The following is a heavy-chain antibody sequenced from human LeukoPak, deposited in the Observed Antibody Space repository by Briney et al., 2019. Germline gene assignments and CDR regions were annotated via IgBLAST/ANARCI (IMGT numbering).Heavy chain of an antibody. Sequence: ASVKVSCKASGYTFTGYYMHWVRQASGQGLEWMGWINPNSGGTSYAQKFQGRVTMTRDTSISTAYMELSRLRSDDTAVYYCARDFFRGNYFDYWGQGTLVTVSS. CDR3: ARDFFRGNYFDY. CDR1: GYTFTGYY. D-gene: IGHD3-3*01. V-gene: IGHV1-2*02. J-gene: IGHJ4*02. CDR2: INPNSGGT.